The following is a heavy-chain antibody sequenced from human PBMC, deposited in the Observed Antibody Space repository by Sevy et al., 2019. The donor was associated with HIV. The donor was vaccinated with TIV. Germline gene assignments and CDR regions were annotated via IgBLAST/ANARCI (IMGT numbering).Heavy chain of an antibody. CDR1: GFTFDSYW. Sequence: GGSLRLSCVASGFTFDSYWMHWVRQAPGKGLVWVSRINSDGSSTPYADSVKGRFTISRDNAKNTLYLQLNRLGAEDTAVYYCTRGAPIGPPAGYYYHMDVWGKGTTVTVSS. V-gene: IGHV3-74*01. CDR2: INSDGSST. CDR3: TRGAPIGPPAGYYYHMDV. J-gene: IGHJ6*03.